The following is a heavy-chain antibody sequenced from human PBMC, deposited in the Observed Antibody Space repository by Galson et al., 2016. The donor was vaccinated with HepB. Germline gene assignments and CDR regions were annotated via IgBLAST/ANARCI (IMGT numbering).Heavy chain of an antibody. Sequence: SVKVSCKASGGTFKTYTISWVRQAPGQGLEWMGEIIPFYDTSNSAPKFQGRVTMTRDTSTSTVYMELSSLTSEDTAVYYCAREVAGNVDYWGQGTLVTVSS. CDR1: GGTFKTYT. CDR3: AREVAGNVDY. J-gene: IGHJ4*02. CDR2: IIPFYDTS. V-gene: IGHV1-69*05. D-gene: IGHD6-19*01.